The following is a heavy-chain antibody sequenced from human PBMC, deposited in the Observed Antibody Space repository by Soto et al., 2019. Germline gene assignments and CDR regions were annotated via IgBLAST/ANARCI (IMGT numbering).Heavy chain of an antibody. CDR1: GFTFSRYA. CDR3: AKGDYYDSSGYYYSFDY. V-gene: IGHV3-23*01. Sequence: EVQLLESGGGLVQPGGSLRLSCAASGFTFSRYAMSWVREAPGKGLEWVSAISGSGGSTYYADSVKGRFTISRDNSKNTLYLQMNSLRAEDTAVYYCAKGDYYDSSGYYYSFDYWGQGTLVTVSS. J-gene: IGHJ4*02. CDR2: ISGSGGST. D-gene: IGHD3-22*01.